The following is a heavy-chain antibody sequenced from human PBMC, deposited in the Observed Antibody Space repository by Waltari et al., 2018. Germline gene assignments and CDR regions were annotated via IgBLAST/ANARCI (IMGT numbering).Heavy chain of an antibody. CDR1: GSTFSLYA. Sequence: QVQQVESGGGVVQPGTSLRLPCEASGSTFSLYAMAWVRQAPGKGLGWVAAIWYDGRNKYYADSVKGRFTISRDNSKNTAHLQMDSLRAEDTAVYYCAREGVNWGFDFWGQGIPVTVSS. D-gene: IGHD3-10*01. J-gene: IGHJ4*02. CDR3: AREGVNWGFDF. V-gene: IGHV3-33*01. CDR2: IWYDGRNK.